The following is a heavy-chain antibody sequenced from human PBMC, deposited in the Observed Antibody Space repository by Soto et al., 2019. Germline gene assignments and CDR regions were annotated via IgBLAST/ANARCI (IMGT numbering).Heavy chain of an antibody. J-gene: IGHJ3*02. D-gene: IGHD3-9*01. CDR2: ISGSGGST. V-gene: IGHV3-23*01. CDR1: GFTFSSYA. CDR3: AKLGYYDILTGYYSAFDI. Sequence: GGSLRLSCAASGFTFSSYAMSWVRQAPGKGLEWVSAISGSGGSTYYADSVKGRFTISRDNSKNTLYLQMNSLRAEDTAVYYCAKLGYYDILTGYYSAFDIWGQGTMVPVSS.